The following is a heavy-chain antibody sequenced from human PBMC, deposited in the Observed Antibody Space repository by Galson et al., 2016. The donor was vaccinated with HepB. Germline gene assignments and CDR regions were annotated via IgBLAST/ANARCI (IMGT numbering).Heavy chain of an antibody. D-gene: IGHD6-13*01. J-gene: IGHJ4*02. CDR1: GFTFSTHS. CDR3: ARDPAEGSSSWYYLDY. Sequence: SLRLSCAASGFTFSTHSMNWIRQAPGKGLEWVSYISSDASAIYYADSVKGRFTISRDNAKNSLYLQLNSLRVDDTAVYYCARDPAEGSSSWYYLDYWGQGTLVTVSS. V-gene: IGHV3-48*01. CDR2: ISSDASAI.